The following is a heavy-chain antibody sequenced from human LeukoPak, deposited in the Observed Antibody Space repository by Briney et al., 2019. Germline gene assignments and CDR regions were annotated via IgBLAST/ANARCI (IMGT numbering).Heavy chain of an antibody. V-gene: IGHV1-2*06. CDR1: GYTFTGYH. Sequence: ASVKVSCKASGYTFTGYHMHWVRQAPGQGLEWMGRINPNSGDTNYAQKFQGRVTMTRDTSITTAYMELSRLRSDDTAMYYCARDYCSSTSCLFDYWGQGTLVTVSS. D-gene: IGHD2-2*01. J-gene: IGHJ4*02. CDR2: INPNSGDT. CDR3: ARDYCSSTSCLFDY.